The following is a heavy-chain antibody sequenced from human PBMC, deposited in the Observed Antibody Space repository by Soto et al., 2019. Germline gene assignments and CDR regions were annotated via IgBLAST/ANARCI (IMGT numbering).Heavy chain of an antibody. D-gene: IGHD3-10*01. CDR1: GYTFTGYY. J-gene: IGHJ4*02. CDR2: INPNSGGT. V-gene: IGHV1-2*04. CDR3: AASMVRGVISFDY. Sequence: GASVKVSCKASGYTFTGYYMHWVRQAPGQGLEWMGWINPNSGGTNYAQKFQGWVTMTRDTSISTAYMELSRLRSDDTAVYYCAASMVRGVISFDYWGQGTLVTVSS.